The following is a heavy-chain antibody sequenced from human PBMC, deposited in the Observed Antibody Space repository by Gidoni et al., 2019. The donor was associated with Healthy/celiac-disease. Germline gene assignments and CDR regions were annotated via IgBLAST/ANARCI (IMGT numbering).Heavy chain of an antibody. J-gene: IGHJ5*02. CDR1: GFTFSSYA. CDR3: AKAPYQLLTSNNWFDP. Sequence: EVQLLESGGGLVQPGGSLRLSCAASGFTFSSYAMSWVRQAPGKGLEWVSAISGSGGSTYYADSVKGRFTTSRDNSKNTLYLQMNSLRAEDTAVYYCAKAPYQLLTSNNWFDPWGQGTLVTVSS. CDR2: ISGSGGST. D-gene: IGHD2-2*01. V-gene: IGHV3-23*01.